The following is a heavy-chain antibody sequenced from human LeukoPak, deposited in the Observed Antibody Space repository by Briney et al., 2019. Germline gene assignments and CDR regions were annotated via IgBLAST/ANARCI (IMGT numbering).Heavy chain of an antibody. CDR3: AKGRRYYDSSGYYDPLV. Sequence: PGGSLRLSCAACGFTFSSYSMSWVRQAPGKVLEWVSAISGSGGRTYYADSVKGRFTISRDNSKNTLYLQMNSLRAEDTAVYYCAKGRRYYDSSGYYDPLVWGQGTLVTVSS. J-gene: IGHJ4*02. V-gene: IGHV3-23*01. CDR2: ISGSGGRT. CDR1: GFTFSSYS. D-gene: IGHD3-22*01.